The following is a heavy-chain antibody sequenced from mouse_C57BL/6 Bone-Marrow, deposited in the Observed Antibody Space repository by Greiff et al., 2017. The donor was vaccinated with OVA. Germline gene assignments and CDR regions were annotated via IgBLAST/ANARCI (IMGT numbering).Heavy chain of an antibody. D-gene: IGHD3-2*02. V-gene: IGHV1-50*01. Sequence: VQLQQPGAELVKPGASVKLSCKASGYTFTSYWMQWVKQRPGQGLEWIGEIDPSDSYTNYNQKFKGKATLTVDTSSSTAYMQLSSLTSEDSAVYYCARPGSSGSYYFDYWGQGTTLTVSS. CDR3: ARPGSSGSYYFDY. CDR2: IDPSDSYT. CDR1: GYTFTSYW. J-gene: IGHJ2*01.